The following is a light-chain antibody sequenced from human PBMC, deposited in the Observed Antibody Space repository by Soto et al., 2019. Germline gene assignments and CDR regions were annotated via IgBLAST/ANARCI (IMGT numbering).Light chain of an antibody. CDR3: QQRASWPPFT. CDR2: DAF. J-gene: IGKJ4*01. V-gene: IGKV3-11*01. CDR1: ENIRTS. Sequence: EVILTQFPATLSMSPGESATLSCRASENIRTSLAWYQHRPGQPPRLLIYDAFHRATGIPPRFGGSGSGTDFTLTISGLEPEDFAVYYCQQRASWPPFTFGGGTKVEIK.